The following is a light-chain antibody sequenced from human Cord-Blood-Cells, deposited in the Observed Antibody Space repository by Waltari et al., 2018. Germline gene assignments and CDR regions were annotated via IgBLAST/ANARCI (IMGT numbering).Light chain of an antibody. J-gene: IGLJ3*02. CDR2: DVS. V-gene: IGLV2-14*01. CDR3: SSYTSSSTFV. Sequence: QSALTQPASVSGSPGQSITISCTGTSSDVGGYNYVSWYQQHPGKAPKLMIYDVSKRTSGVSNRFSGSKSGNTASLPISGLQAEDEADYYCSSYTSSSTFVFGGGTKLTVL. CDR1: SSDVGGYNY.